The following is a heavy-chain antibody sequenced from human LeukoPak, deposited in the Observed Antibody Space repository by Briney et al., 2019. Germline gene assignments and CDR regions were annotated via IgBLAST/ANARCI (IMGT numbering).Heavy chain of an antibody. CDR2: INHSGST. D-gene: IGHD3-16*02. V-gene: IGHV4-34*01. Sequence: PSETLSLTCAVYGGSFGGYYWSWIRQPPGKGLEWIGEINHSGSTNYNPSLKSRVTISVDTSKNQFSLKLSSVTAADTAVYYCASWDVWGSYRRDYWGQGTLVTVSS. CDR3: ASWDVWGSYRRDY. CDR1: GGSFGGYY. J-gene: IGHJ4*02.